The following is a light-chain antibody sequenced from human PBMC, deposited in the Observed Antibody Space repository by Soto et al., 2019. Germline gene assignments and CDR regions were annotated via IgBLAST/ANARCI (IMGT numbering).Light chain of an antibody. CDR3: QQYHEYW. V-gene: IGKV1-5*01. CDR1: QTISSW. J-gene: IGKJ1*01. Sequence: DIQMTQSPSTLSGSVGDRVTITCRASQTISSWLAWYQQKPGEAPKLLIYDASSLESGVPSRFSGSGSGTEFTLTISSLQPDDFATYYCQQYHEYWFGQGTKVDIK. CDR2: DAS.